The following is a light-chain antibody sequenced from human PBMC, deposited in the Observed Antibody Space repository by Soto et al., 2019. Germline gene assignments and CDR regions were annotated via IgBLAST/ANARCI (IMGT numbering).Light chain of an antibody. CDR1: ESVNIN. Sequence: EIVMTQSPGTLSVSPGERVTLPCRASESVNINLAWYQQKPGQAPRLLIYGASTRATDIPARFSGSGSGTDFTLTISSLQSEDFAVYWCQQYSNWPLTFGGGTKVEVE. V-gene: IGKV3-15*01. CDR2: GAS. CDR3: QQYSNWPLT. J-gene: IGKJ4*01.